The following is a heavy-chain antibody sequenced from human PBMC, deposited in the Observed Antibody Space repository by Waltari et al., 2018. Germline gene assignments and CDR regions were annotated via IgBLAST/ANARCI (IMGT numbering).Heavy chain of an antibody. Sequence: STDSMNWVGQARGKVLDWISYIKSTGSNIHYADSEKGRFTISREKAKNSLYLQMNSLRDEDTAVYYCARGLGDYTYWGQGTLVTVSS. D-gene: IGHD4-17*01. CDR1: STDS. J-gene: IGHJ4*02. V-gene: IGHV3-48*02. CDR2: IKSTGSNI. CDR3: ARGLGDYTY.